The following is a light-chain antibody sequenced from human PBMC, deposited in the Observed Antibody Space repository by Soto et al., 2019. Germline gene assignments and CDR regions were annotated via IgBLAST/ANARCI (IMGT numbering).Light chain of an antibody. CDR1: QSVSSN. J-gene: IGKJ1*01. V-gene: IGKV3-15*01. CDR3: QQYNNWPG. CDR2: GAS. Sequence: EIVMTQSPATLSVARGERATLSCRASQSVSSNLAWYQQKPGQAPRLLIYGASTRATGIPARFSGSGSGTEFTLTISSLQSEDFAVYYCQQYNNWPGFGQGTKVEIK.